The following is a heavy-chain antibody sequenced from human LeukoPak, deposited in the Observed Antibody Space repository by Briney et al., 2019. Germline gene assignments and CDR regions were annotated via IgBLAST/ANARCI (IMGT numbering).Heavy chain of an antibody. CDR1: GGSISSGDYY. D-gene: IGHD3-16*01. CDR3: ARVVYDYVWGTKGAFDI. Sequence: PSQTLSLTCTVSGGSISSGDYYWSWIRQPPGKGLEWLGYIYYSGSTYYNPSLKSRVTISVDTSKNQFSLKLSSVTAADTAVYYCARVVYDYVWGTKGAFDIWGQGTMVTVSS. J-gene: IGHJ3*02. V-gene: IGHV4-30-4*08. CDR2: IYYSGST.